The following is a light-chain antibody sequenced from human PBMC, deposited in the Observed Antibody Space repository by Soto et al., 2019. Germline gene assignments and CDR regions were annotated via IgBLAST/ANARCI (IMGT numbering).Light chain of an antibody. Sequence: QAVVTQEPSLTVSPGGTVTLTCGSSTGAVTSGHYPHWFQQKPGQAPTTLIYDTSIKHSWTPARFSGSLLGGKAALTLSGAQSEAEADYICLVIYTGVGDVFGTGTKLTVL. J-gene: IGLJ1*01. CDR3: LVIYTGVGDV. V-gene: IGLV7-46*01. CDR2: DTS. CDR1: TGAVTSGHY.